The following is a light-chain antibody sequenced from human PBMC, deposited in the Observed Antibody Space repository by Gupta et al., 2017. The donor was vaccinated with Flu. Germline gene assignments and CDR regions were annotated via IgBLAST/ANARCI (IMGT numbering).Light chain of an antibody. CDR2: DGT. CDR1: NSDVGLSDS. J-gene: IGLJ1*01. Sequence: QSALPQPASVSGSPGQSITISCTATNSDVGLSDSVSWYQQHPDKAPKLIIFDGTNRPSGVSSRFSGSKSGKTASLTISGLQAEDETDYYCSSYTSTSTFYVFGTGTRVTVL. V-gene: IGLV2-14*03. CDR3: SSYTSTSTFYV.